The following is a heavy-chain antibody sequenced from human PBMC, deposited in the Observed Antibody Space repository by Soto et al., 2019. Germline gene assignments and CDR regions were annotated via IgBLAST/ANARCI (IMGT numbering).Heavy chain of an antibody. D-gene: IGHD6-6*01. Sequence: QVQLVQSGAEVQKPGASVKVSCKTSGYTFTNYNINWVRQATGQGLEWMGWMNPNSGNTGYAQKFQGRVTMTRNTSITTASMELSSLRSGDTAVYYCARAEPYSTSSPFDYWGQGTLVTVSS. CDR1: GYTFTNYN. J-gene: IGHJ4*02. CDR3: ARAEPYSTSSPFDY. CDR2: MNPNSGNT. V-gene: IGHV1-8*01.